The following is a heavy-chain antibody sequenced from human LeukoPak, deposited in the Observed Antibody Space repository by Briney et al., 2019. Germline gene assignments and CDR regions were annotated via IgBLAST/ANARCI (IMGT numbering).Heavy chain of an antibody. V-gene: IGHV4-4*07. CDR1: GGSISSYY. CDR2: IYTSGST. CDR3: ARDAAIDSRVSLLDY. Sequence: SETLSPTCTVSGGSISSYYWSWIRQPAGKGLEWIGRIYTSGSTNYNPSLKSRVTMSVDTSKNQFSLKLSSVTAADTAVYYCARDAAIDSRVSLLDYWGQGTLVTVSS. J-gene: IGHJ4*02. D-gene: IGHD5-12*01.